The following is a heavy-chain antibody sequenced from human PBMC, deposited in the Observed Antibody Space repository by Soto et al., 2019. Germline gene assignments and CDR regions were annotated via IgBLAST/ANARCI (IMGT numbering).Heavy chain of an antibody. CDR1: CGSIISSNW. D-gene: IGHD6-19*01. CDR2: IYHSGST. J-gene: IGHJ4*02. Sequence: SETLSLTCAFSCGSIISSNWWSWVRQPPGKGLEWIGEIYHSGSTNYNPSLKSRVTISVDKSKNQFSLKLSSVTAADTAVYYCASGGAVAGSDYWGQGTLVTVSS. CDR3: ASGGAVAGSDY. V-gene: IGHV4-4*02.